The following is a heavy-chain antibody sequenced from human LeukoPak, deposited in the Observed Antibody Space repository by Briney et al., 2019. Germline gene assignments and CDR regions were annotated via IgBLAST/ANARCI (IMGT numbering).Heavy chain of an antibody. V-gene: IGHV4-59*08. CDR2: IYYTGST. CDR3: ARHRAYSSSSPFDY. D-gene: IGHD6-6*01. J-gene: IGHJ4*02. CDR1: GGSISSLY. Sequence: PSETLSLTCSVSGGSISSLYWSWIRQPPGKGLEWIGYIYYTGSTNSNPSRKSRVTMFVDMSKNQLSLRLSSVTAADTAVYYCARHRAYSSSSPFDYWGQGTLVTVSS.